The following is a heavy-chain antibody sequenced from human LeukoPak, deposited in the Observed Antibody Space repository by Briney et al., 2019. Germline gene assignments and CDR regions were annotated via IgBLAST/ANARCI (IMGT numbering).Heavy chain of an antibody. CDR2: ISSSSSYI. V-gene: IGHV3-21*01. Sequence: GGSLRLSCAASGFTFSSYSMNWVRQAPGKGLEWVSSISSSSSYIYYADSVKGRFTISRDNSKNTLYLQMNSLRAEDTAVYYCASEGARITIFGVVDSGWFDPWGQGTLVTVSS. D-gene: IGHD3-3*01. J-gene: IGHJ5*02. CDR3: ASEGARITIFGVVDSGWFDP. CDR1: GFTFSSYS.